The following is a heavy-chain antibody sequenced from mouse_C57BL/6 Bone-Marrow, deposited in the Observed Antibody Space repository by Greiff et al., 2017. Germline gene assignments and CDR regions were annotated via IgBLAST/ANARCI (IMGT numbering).Heavy chain of an antibody. D-gene: IGHD1-1*01. CDR1: GFTFSSYG. Sequence: DVHLVESGGDLVKPGGSLKLSCAASGFTFSSYGMSWVRQTPDKRLEWVATISSGGSYTYYPDSVKGRFTISRDNAKNTLYLQMSSLKSEDTAMYYCARHYYGSSSYFDYWGQGTTLTVSS. CDR2: ISSGGSYT. V-gene: IGHV5-6*01. J-gene: IGHJ2*01. CDR3: ARHYYGSSSYFDY.